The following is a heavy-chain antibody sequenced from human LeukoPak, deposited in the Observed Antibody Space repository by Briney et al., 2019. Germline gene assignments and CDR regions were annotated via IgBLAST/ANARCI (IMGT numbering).Heavy chain of an antibody. Sequence: ASVTVSCKPSGYTFTGYYMHWVRQAPGQGLEWMGWINPNSGGTNYAQKFQGRVTMTRDTSISTAYMELSRLRSDDTAVYYCARANVDYGDYGDAFDIWGQGTMVTVSS. V-gene: IGHV1-2*02. CDR1: GYTFTGYY. CDR3: ARANVDYGDYGDAFDI. CDR2: INPNSGGT. J-gene: IGHJ3*02. D-gene: IGHD4-17*01.